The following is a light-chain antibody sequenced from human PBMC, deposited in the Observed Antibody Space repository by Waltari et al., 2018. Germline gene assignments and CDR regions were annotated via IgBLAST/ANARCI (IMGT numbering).Light chain of an antibody. CDR3: CSYAGSQTYV. V-gene: IGLV2-11*01. CDR1: SSDVGNYNY. J-gene: IGLJ1*01. Sequence: QSALTQPRSVSGSPGQSVTISCTGTSSDVGNYNYVSWYQQHPGKAPKLMIYDVNKRPSGVPDRCSGSKSGNTASLTISGLQAEDEADYYCCSYAGSQTYVFGTGAKVTVL. CDR2: DVN.